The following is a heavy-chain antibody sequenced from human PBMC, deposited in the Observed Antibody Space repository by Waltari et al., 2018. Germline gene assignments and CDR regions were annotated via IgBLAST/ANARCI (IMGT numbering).Heavy chain of an antibody. V-gene: IGHV3-20*01. J-gene: IGHJ6*02. CDR2: INLSGDNA. CDR1: GFSLGDFG. D-gene: IGHD2-15*01. Sequence: EVQMVESGGSVVRPGGSRRTPCGGSGFSLGDFGLAWVRQVPGKGLEWVSGINLSGDNAGYADSVKGRFTVSRDNAKNSLYLEMNSLRAEDTALYHCARNFGTGYFYYGMDVWGQGTTVTVSS. CDR3: ARNFGTGYFYYGMDV.